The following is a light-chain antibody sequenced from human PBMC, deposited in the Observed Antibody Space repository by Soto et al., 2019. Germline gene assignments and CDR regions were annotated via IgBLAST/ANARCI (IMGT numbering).Light chain of an antibody. CDR2: DVS. Sequence: QSALTQPASVSGSPGQSITISCTGTSSDVGGYNLVSWYQQHPGKAPKLMIYDVSKRPSGVSNRFSGSKSGNTASLTISGLQAEDEADYYCCSYAGSSTGVFGGGTKLTVL. CDR1: SSDVGGYNL. J-gene: IGLJ3*02. V-gene: IGLV2-23*02. CDR3: CSYAGSSTGV.